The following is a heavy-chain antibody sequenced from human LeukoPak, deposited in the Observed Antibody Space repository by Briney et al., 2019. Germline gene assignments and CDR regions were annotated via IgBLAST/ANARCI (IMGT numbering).Heavy chain of an antibody. Sequence: GGSLRLSCATSGFTFSDYYMSWVRQAPGKGLEWVSYISNTGRNTYDAESVKGRFTISRDNARKSLYLQMNNLRVEDTAMYYCVKDFDGSSGPDHWGQGTLVTVSS. CDR2: ISNTGRNT. CDR1: GFTFSDYY. D-gene: IGHD4-23*01. CDR3: VKDFDGSSGPDH. V-gene: IGHV3-11*01. J-gene: IGHJ5*02.